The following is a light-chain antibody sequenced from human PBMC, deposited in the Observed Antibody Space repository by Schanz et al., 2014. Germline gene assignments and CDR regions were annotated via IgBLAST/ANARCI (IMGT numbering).Light chain of an antibody. V-gene: IGLV2-14*01. CDR1: SSDVGGYNY. J-gene: IGLJ2*01. CDR3: SSYTSSSTLL. Sequence: QSALTQPASVSGSPGQSITISCTGTSSDVGGYNYVSWYQQHPGKAPKLMIYDVSHRPSGVSNRFSGSRSGNTASLTISGLQAEDEADYYCSSYTSSSTLLFGGGTKLTVL. CDR2: DVS.